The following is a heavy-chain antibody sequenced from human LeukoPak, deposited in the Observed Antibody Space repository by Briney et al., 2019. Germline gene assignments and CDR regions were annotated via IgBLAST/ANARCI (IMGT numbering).Heavy chain of an antibody. Sequence: GGSLRLSCAASGFTFSSYAMSWVRQAPGKGLEWVSAISGSGGSTYYADSVRGRFTISRDNSKNTLYLQMNSLRAEDTAVYYCGAITMIVVVIDTFDYWGQGTLVTVSS. J-gene: IGHJ4*02. D-gene: IGHD3-22*01. CDR2: ISGSGGST. CDR3: GAITMIVVVIDTFDY. CDR1: GFTFSSYA. V-gene: IGHV3-23*01.